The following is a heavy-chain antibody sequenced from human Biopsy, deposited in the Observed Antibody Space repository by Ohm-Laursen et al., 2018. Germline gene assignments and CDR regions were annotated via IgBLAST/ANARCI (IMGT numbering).Heavy chain of an antibody. J-gene: IGHJ5*02. D-gene: IGHD1-14*01. V-gene: IGHV3-21*06. CDR1: GFSLRNYT. CDR3: ARGRSHLLPDHDWFDP. Sequence: GSLRLSCAASGFSLRNYTINWVRQAPGKGLEWVSSISRSTSHILCAETLKGRFTSSRDNAKNSVYLQMNSLRAEDTGVYYCARGRSHLLPDHDWFDPWGQGTLVTVSS. CDR2: ISRSTSHI.